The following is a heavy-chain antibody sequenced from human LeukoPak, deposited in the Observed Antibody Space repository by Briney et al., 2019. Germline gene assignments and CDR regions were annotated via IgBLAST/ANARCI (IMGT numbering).Heavy chain of an antibody. CDR1: GFTFSSYN. CDR2: ISSSSGTI. CDR3: ARGLVRTSSGWFFDY. V-gene: IGHV3-48*04. D-gene: IGHD6-19*01. Sequence: GGSLRLSCAASGFTFSSYNMNWVRQAPGKGLEWVSYISSSSGTIHYADSVRGRFTISRDNAKNSLYLQMNSLRAEDTAVYYCARGLVRTSSGWFFDYWGQGTLITVSS. J-gene: IGHJ4*02.